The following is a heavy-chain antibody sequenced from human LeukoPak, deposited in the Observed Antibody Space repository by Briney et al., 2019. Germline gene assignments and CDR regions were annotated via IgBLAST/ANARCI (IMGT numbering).Heavy chain of an antibody. CDR1: GYSISSGYY. CDR3: ARVEYCSSTSCFMEIDY. CDR2: IYHSGST. D-gene: IGHD2-2*01. Sequence: SETLSLTCAASGYSISSGYYWGWIRQPPGKGLEWIGSIYHSGSTYYNPSLKSRVTISVDTSKNQFSLKLSSVTAADTAVYYCARVEYCSSTSCFMEIDYWGQGTLVTVSS. V-gene: IGHV4-38-2*01. J-gene: IGHJ4*02.